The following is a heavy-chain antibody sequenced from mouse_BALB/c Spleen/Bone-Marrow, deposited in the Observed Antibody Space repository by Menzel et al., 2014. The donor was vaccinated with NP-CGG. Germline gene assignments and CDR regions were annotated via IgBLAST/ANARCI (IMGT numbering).Heavy chain of an antibody. J-gene: IGHJ2*01. Sequence: VQLQQSGGELMKPGASVKISCKATGYTFSNYWIQWVKQRPGHGPEWIGEILPGSDNTNYNEKSKGKATFTADTSSNTAYMQLSSLTSEDSAVYYCARGNPFDFWGQGTTLTVSS. CDR2: ILPGSDNT. CDR3: ARGNPFDF. CDR1: GYTFSNYW. V-gene: IGHV1-9*01.